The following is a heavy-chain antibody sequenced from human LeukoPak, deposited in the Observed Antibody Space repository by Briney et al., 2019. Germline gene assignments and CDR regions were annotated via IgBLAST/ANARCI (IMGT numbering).Heavy chain of an antibody. Sequence: ASVKVSYKASGYTFTSYDINWVRQATGQGLEWMGWMNPNSGNTGYAQKFQGRVTITRNTSISTAYMELSSLRSEDTAVYYCARVGIAAAGLDYWGQGTLVTVSS. D-gene: IGHD6-13*01. CDR2: MNPNSGNT. V-gene: IGHV1-8*03. J-gene: IGHJ4*02. CDR3: ARVGIAAAGLDY. CDR1: GYTFTSYD.